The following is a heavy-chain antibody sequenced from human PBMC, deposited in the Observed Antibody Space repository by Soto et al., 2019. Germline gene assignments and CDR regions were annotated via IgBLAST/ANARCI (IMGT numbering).Heavy chain of an antibody. CDR1: AYSFTGYT. CDR3: ARQIYGFDTSTNFQFYFVS. J-gene: IGHJ4*02. Sequence: PEQSLKISCKGSAYSFTGYTITWGRHQPGKGLEWMGRIDPTDSQTYYSPSFRGHVTISVTKSITTVFLQWSSLRASDTAMYYCARQIYGFDTSTNFQFYFVSLGQGLPVSV. CDR2: IDPTDSQT. V-gene: IGHV5-10-1*01. D-gene: IGHD2-8*01.